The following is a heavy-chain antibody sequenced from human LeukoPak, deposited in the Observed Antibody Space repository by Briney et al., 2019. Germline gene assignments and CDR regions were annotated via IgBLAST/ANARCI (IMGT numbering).Heavy chain of an antibody. CDR2: INSGGSST. Sequence: GGSLTLSCAASGFTFSNHWMHWVRQAPGKGLVWVSHINSGGSSTNYADSVNGRFTISRDNAKNTLYLQMNSLRAEDTAVYYCARNDVLTSYYFDSWGQGTLVTVSS. CDR1: GFTFSNHW. V-gene: IGHV3-74*01. D-gene: IGHD3-9*01. J-gene: IGHJ4*02. CDR3: ARNDVLTSYYFDS.